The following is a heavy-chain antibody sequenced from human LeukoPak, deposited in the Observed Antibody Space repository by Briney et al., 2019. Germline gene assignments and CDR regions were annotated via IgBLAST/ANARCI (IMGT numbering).Heavy chain of an antibody. Sequence: GESLKIPCQGSGYSFGYIFSTYWIGWVRQMPGNGLEWVGIIYPGDSDTRYSPSFQGHVTISADKSISTAYLQWSSLKASDTAMYYCARLNTYYHNMDVWGQGTTVTVS. CDR2: IYPGDSDT. J-gene: IGHJ6*02. CDR1: GYSFGYIFSTYW. CDR3: ARLNTYYHNMDV. V-gene: IGHV5-51*01. D-gene: IGHD2/OR15-2a*01.